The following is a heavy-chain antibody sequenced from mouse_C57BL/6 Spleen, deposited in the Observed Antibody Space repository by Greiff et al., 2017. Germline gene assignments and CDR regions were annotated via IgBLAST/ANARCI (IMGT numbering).Heavy chain of an antibody. J-gene: IGHJ2*01. Sequence: QVQLQQPGAELVRPGTSVKLSCKASGYTFTSYWMHWVKQRPGQGLEWIGVIDPSDSYTNYNQKFKGKATLTVDTSSSTAYMQLSSLTSEDSAVYYCANLTTVVADFDYWGQGTTLTVSS. D-gene: IGHD1-1*01. CDR2: IDPSDSYT. CDR3: ANLTTVVADFDY. V-gene: IGHV1-59*01. CDR1: GYTFTSYW.